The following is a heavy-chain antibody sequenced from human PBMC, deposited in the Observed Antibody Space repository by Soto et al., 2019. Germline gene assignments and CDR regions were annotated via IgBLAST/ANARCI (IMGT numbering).Heavy chain of an antibody. Sequence: QVQLIQSEAEVKKPGSSVRVSCTASGGIFGSHGFSWVRQAPGQRLEWVGGFIPIFRTLTYTEKFQARVRIAADESTNTVYLGLNSVTSEDTAVSYCVRDRRIYYSDPHDEFVASDYEVWGQGTMVSVSS. V-gene: IGHV1-69*01. CDR3: VRDRRIYYSDPHDEFVASDYEV. CDR1: GGIFGSHG. CDR2: FIPIFRTL. J-gene: IGHJ3*01. D-gene: IGHD3-22*01.